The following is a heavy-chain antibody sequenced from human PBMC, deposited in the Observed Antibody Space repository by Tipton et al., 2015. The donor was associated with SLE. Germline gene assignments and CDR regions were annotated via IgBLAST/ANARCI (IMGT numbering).Heavy chain of an antibody. CDR1: GGSISSSSLL. Sequence: TLSLTCTVSGGSISSSSLLWGWIRQPPGKGLEWIGHIYYSGSAYYNPSLKSRVTISEDTSKNEFSLKVSSVTAADTAVYYCARSIAGGVFDIWGQGTMVSVSS. J-gene: IGHJ3*02. CDR2: IYYSGSA. CDR3: ARSIAGGVFDI. V-gene: IGHV4-39*07. D-gene: IGHD6-6*01.